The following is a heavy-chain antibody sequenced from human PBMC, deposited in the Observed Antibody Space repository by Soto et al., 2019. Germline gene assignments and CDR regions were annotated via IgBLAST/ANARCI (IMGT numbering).Heavy chain of an antibody. CDR2: ISGHDGNT. Sequence: QVQLVQSGAEVRMPGASVKVSCKASGYRLTSYGISWVRQAPGQGLEWMGWISGHDGNTKYTQKVHGRGTVATDTSTSTAYMDLGSLRSDDTAVYYSAREYCSSASCYGPDFWGQGTLVTVSS. V-gene: IGHV1-18*01. CDR1: GYRLTSYG. J-gene: IGHJ4*02. D-gene: IGHD2-2*01. CDR3: AREYCSSASCYGPDF.